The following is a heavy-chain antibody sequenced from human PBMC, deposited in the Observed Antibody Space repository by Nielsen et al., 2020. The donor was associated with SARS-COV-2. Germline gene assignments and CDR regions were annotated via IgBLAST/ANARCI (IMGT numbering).Heavy chain of an antibody. Sequence: SETLSLTCSVSGGAISSYYWSWIRQPPGKGLEWIAYISYPGSTEYNPSLQRRLRISVDTSKNQFSLKLTSVTAADTAVYYCARYTNGRMDYWGQGTLVTVSS. CDR1: GGAISSYY. J-gene: IGHJ4*02. CDR3: ARYTNGRMDY. D-gene: IGHD1-1*01. V-gene: IGHV4-59*01. CDR2: ISYPGST.